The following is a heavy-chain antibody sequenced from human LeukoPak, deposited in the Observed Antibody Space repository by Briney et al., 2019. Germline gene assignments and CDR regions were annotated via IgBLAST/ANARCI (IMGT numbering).Heavy chain of an antibody. CDR1: GGTFSSYN. V-gene: IGHV1-69*04. Sequence: SVKVSCKASGGTFSSYNISWVRQAPGQGLEWMGRIIPILGIANYAQKFQGRVTITSDKSTSTAYMELSSLRSEDTAVYYCARDRGYCSGGSCYSSGNYYYYMDVWGKGTTVTVSS. J-gene: IGHJ6*03. CDR2: IIPILGIA. D-gene: IGHD2-15*01. CDR3: ARDRGYCSGGSCYSSGNYYYYMDV.